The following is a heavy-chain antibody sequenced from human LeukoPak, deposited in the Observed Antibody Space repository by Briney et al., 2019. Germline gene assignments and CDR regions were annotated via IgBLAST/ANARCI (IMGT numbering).Heavy chain of an antibody. J-gene: IGHJ4*02. Sequence: ASVKVSCKPSGYTFTRYYMHWVRQAPGQGLEWMGRTNANGGGTNDTQKFQGRVTMTRDTSISTAYMELNRLRSDDTAVYYCAADSGGYYWGQGTLVTVSS. CDR2: TNANGGGT. V-gene: IGHV1-2*06. CDR3: AADSGGYY. CDR1: GYTFTRYY. D-gene: IGHD1-26*01.